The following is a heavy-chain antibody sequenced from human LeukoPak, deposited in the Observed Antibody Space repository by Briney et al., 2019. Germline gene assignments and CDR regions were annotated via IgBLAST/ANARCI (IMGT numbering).Heavy chain of an antibody. Sequence: PGGSLRLSCAASVFTFSSYCTHWVRQAPCKGLEWVAVIWYDGSNKYYADSVKGRFTISRDNSKNTLYLQMNSLRAEDTAVYYCARDRLSSGWYARDSYYYYGMDVWGQGTTVTVSS. J-gene: IGHJ6*02. D-gene: IGHD6-19*01. CDR2: IWYDGSNK. CDR1: VFTFSSYC. CDR3: ARDRLSSGWYARDSYYYYGMDV. V-gene: IGHV3-33*01.